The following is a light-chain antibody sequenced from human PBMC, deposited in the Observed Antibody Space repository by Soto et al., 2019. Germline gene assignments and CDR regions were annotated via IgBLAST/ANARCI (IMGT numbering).Light chain of an antibody. CDR2: KAS. V-gene: IGKV1-5*03. CDR3: QHYNSHPKT. Sequence: DAQMTQSPSTLSASVGDTVTITCRASQSVDVWLAWYHQKPGRAPRLIIYKASILETGVPSRFTGGGSGTYFSLNISGLQPDDLGTYYCQHYNSHPKTFGQGTKLE. J-gene: IGKJ2*01. CDR1: QSVDVW.